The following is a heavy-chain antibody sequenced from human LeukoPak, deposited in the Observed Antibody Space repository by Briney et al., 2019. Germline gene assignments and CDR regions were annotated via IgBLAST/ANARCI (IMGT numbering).Heavy chain of an antibody. J-gene: IGHJ3*02. Sequence: GGSLRLSCAASGFTFSSYSMNWVRQAPGKGLEWVSYISSSSSTIYYADSVKGRFTISRDNAKNSLYLQMNSLRAEDTAVYYCARDDLAYYDILTGLPNDALDIWGQGTMVTVSS. CDR2: ISSSSSTI. V-gene: IGHV3-48*01. CDR1: GFTFSSYS. D-gene: IGHD3-9*01. CDR3: ARDDLAYYDILTGLPNDALDI.